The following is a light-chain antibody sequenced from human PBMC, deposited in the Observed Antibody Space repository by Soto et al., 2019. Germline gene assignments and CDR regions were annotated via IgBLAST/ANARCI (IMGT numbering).Light chain of an antibody. Sequence: QSALTQPASVSGSPGQSIAISCTGTSSDVGGYNYVSWYQQHPGKAPKLMIYDVSNRPSGVSDRFSGSKSGNTASLTISGLQAEDVADYYCSSYTDSSTIIFGGGTKVTVL. CDR2: DVS. J-gene: IGLJ2*01. CDR1: SSDVGGYNY. V-gene: IGLV2-14*01. CDR3: SSYTDSSTII.